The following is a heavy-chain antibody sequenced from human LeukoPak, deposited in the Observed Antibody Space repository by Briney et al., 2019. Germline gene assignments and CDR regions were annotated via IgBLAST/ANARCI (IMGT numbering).Heavy chain of an antibody. J-gene: IGHJ6*03. CDR2: IIPIFDTA. D-gene: IGHD1-26*01. CDR1: GGTFSSYA. Sequence: SVKVSCKASGGTFSSYAISWVRQAPGQGREWMGRIIPIFDTANYAQKFQGRVTITTDESTSTAYMELSSLRSEDTAVYYCARDRIEPIVGATRYYYYMDVWGKGTTVTVSS. V-gene: IGHV1-69*05. CDR3: ARDRIEPIVGATRYYYYMDV.